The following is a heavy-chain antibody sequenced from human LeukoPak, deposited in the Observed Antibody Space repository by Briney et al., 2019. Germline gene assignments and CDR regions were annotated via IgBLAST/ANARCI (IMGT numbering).Heavy chain of an antibody. CDR3: ARVPIYYYYYMDV. CDR2: INHSGST. CDR1: GGSFSGYY. D-gene: IGHD3-9*01. J-gene: IGHJ6*03. Sequence: SETLSLTCAVYGGSFSGYYWSWIRQPPGKGLEWIGEINHSGSTNYNPSLKSRVTISVDTSKNQFSLKLSPVTAADTAVYYCARVPIYYYYYMDVWGKGTTVTVSS. V-gene: IGHV4-34*01.